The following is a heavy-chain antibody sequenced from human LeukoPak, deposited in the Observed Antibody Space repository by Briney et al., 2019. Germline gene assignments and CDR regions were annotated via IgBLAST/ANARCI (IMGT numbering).Heavy chain of an antibody. CDR2: IIPIFGTA. CDR1: GGTFISYA. J-gene: IGHJ4*02. D-gene: IGHD2-21*02. Sequence: SVKVSCKASGGTFISYAISWVRQAPGQGLEWMGRIIPIFGTANYAQKFQGRVTITTDESTSTAYMVLSSLRSEDTAVYYCARATRGGDQPSFDYWGQGTLVTVSS. CDR3: ARATRGGDQPSFDY. V-gene: IGHV1-69*05.